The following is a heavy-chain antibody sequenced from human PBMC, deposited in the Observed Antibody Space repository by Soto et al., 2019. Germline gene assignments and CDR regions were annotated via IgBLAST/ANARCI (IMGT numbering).Heavy chain of an antibody. Sequence: SVKVSCKASGGTFSSYAISWVRQAPGQGLEWMGGIIPIFGTANYAQKFQGRVTITADESTSTAYMELSSLRSEDTAVYYCARESRYCSGGSCYFLPGLAYCGQRTLVTVSS. CDR2: IIPIFGTA. J-gene: IGHJ4*02. V-gene: IGHV1-69*13. CDR3: ARESRYCSGGSCYFLPGLAY. D-gene: IGHD2-15*01. CDR1: GGTFSSYA.